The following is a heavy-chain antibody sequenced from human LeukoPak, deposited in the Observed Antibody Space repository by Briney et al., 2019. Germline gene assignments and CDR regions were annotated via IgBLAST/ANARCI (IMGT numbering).Heavy chain of an antibody. Sequence: SETLSLTCTVSGGSISSYYWSWIRQPAGKGLEWIGRIYTSGSTNYNPSLKSRVTMSVDTSKNQFSLKLSSVTAADTAVYYCARDRGDTAMDYYYYYYMDVWGKGTTVTISS. D-gene: IGHD5-18*01. V-gene: IGHV4-4*07. J-gene: IGHJ6*03. CDR3: ARDRGDTAMDYYYYYYMDV. CDR1: GGSISSYY. CDR2: IYTSGST.